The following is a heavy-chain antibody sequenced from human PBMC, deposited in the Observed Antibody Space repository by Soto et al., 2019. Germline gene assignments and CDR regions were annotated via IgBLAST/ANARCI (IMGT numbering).Heavy chain of an antibody. CDR2: IRYDGTNK. D-gene: IGHD1-1*01. V-gene: IGHV3-33*01. Sequence: AGGSLRLSCAASGFTLSSYAMHWVRQAPGKGLEWVAVIRYDGTNKYYADSVKGRFTISRDNSKNTLYVQMNSLRAEDTAVYYCARGWVLPGSIGPQLTLDVWGQGTTVTVSS. J-gene: IGHJ6*02. CDR3: ARGWVLPGSIGPQLTLDV. CDR1: GFTLSSYA.